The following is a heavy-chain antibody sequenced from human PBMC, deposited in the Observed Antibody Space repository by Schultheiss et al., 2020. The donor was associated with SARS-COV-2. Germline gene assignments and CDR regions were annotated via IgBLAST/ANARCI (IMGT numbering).Heavy chain of an antibody. V-gene: IGHV1-18*01. J-gene: IGHJ5*02. CDR1: GYTFTSFG. D-gene: IGHD6-19*01. CDR2: VGTSTGDT. Sequence: ASVKVSCKTSGYTFTSFGISWVRQAPGQGLEWMGWVGTSTGDTKYAQKFQDRVTMTRDTSTTTAYMELRSLRSDDTAVYYCAKDRRIGMSGFRFDAWGQGTLVTVSS. CDR3: AKDRRIGMSGFRFDA.